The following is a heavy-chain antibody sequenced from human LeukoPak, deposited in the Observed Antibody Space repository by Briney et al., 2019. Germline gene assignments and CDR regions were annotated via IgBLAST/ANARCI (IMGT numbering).Heavy chain of an antibody. V-gene: IGHV3-30*02. Sequence: GGSLRLSCAASGFTFSSYGMHWVRQAPGKGLEWVAFIRYDGSNKYYADSVKGRFTISRDNSKNTLYLQMNSLRAEDTAVYYCASAEGIAAGGWFDPWGQGTLVTVSS. J-gene: IGHJ5*02. CDR2: IRYDGSNK. CDR3: ASAEGIAAGGWFDP. CDR1: GFTFSSYG. D-gene: IGHD6-13*01.